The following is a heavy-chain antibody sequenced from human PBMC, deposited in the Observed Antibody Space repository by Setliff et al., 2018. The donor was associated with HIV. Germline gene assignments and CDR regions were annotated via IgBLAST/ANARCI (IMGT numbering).Heavy chain of an antibody. CDR2: IFNSGST. J-gene: IGHJ6*03. CDR1: GGSVSSDSSS. D-gene: IGHD3-22*01. CDR3: ARDLSTDSSGPYYHMDV. V-gene: IGHV4-31*03. Sequence: SETLSLTCTVSGGSVSSDSSSWTWIRQHPGKGLEWIGCIFNSGSTHYKPSLKSRLTISLDTSKSQFSLNLRSVTAADTAVYYCARDLSTDSSGPYYHMDVWGRGTTVTVSS.